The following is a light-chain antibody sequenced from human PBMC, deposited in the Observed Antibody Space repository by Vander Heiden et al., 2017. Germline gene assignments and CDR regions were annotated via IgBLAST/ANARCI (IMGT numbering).Light chain of an antibody. CDR3: QQSYSTPVT. CDR2: AAS. CDR1: QSISSY. Sequence: DIRMTQLPSSLPASVGDRVTITCRASQSISSYLYWYQQKPGKTPKLLIYAASSLQSGVPSRFSGSGSGRAFTLTISSLQPEDFATYYCQQSYSTPVTFGPGTKVDIK. J-gene: IGKJ3*01. V-gene: IGKV1-39*01.